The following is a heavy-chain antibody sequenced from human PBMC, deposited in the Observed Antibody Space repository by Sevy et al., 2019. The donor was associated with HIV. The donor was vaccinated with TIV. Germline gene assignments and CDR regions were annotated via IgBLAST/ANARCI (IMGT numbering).Heavy chain of an antibody. V-gene: IGHV3-7*01. J-gene: IGHJ4*02. CDR2: IKQDGSEI. CDR1: GFTFSSYW. D-gene: IGHD2-15*01. Sequence: GGSLRLSCAASGFTFSSYWMSWVRQAPGKGLEWVANIKQDGSEIYYVDSVKGRFTISRDNAKNSLYLQMNSLRAEDTALYYCARDRCSGVSCYYFDYWGQGTLVTVSS. CDR3: ARDRCSGVSCYYFDY.